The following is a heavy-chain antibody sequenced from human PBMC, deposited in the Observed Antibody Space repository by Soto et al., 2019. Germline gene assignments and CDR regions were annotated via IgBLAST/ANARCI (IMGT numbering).Heavy chain of an antibody. CDR1: GFTFSSYG. D-gene: IGHD2-21*02. Sequence: QVPLVESGGGVVQPGRSLRLSCAASGFTFSSYGMHWVRQAPGKGLEWVAVIWYDGSNKYYADSVKGRFTISRDNSKNTLYLQMNSLRAEDTAVYYCARTPDGGNSGAGMDVWGQGTTVTVSS. J-gene: IGHJ6*02. CDR2: IWYDGSNK. CDR3: ARTPDGGNSGAGMDV. V-gene: IGHV3-33*01.